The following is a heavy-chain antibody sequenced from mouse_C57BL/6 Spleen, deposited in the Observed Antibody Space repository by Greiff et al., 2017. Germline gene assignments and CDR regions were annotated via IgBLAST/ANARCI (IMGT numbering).Heavy chain of an antibody. J-gene: IGHJ3*02. CDR2: IDPSDSET. CDR1: GYTFTSYW. V-gene: IGHV1-52*01. Sequence: QVQLQQPGAELVRPGSSVKLSCKASGYTFTSYWMHWVKQRPIQGLEWIGNIDPSDSETQYNPKFKDKATLTVDKSSSTAYMQLSSLTSEDSAVYYCAQGAFYDEFGGWGQGTLVTVAA. D-gene: IGHD2-12*01. CDR3: AQGAFYDEFGG.